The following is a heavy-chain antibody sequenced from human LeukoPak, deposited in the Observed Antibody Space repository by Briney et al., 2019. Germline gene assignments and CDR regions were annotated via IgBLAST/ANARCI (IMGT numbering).Heavy chain of an antibody. V-gene: IGHV3-64D*06. D-gene: IGHD2-15*01. CDR3: ARDNGAVGAAGYFDY. CDR1: GFIFSNYG. J-gene: IGHJ4*02. Sequence: GGSLILSCSASGFIFSNYGMYWVRQAPGKGLEFVSAISSDGDNTFYADSVKGRFTISRDNSKNTLYLQTSSLRGEDTAVYYCARDNGAVGAAGYFDYWGQGTLVTVSS. CDR2: ISSDGDNT.